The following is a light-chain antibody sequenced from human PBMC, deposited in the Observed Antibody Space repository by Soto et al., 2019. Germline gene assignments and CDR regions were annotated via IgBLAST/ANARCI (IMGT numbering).Light chain of an antibody. CDR1: QGIRND. J-gene: IGKJ4*01. V-gene: IGKV1-6*01. Sequence: AIQMTQSPSSLSASVGDRVTITCLASQGIRNDLGWYQQKPGKAPKLLIYAASSLQSGVPSRFSGSGSGTDFPLTISSLQPEDFETYYCLQDYNYPLTFGGGTKVDIK. CDR3: LQDYNYPLT. CDR2: AAS.